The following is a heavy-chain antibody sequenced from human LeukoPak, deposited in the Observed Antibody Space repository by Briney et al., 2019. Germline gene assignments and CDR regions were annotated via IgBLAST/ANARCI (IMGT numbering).Heavy chain of an antibody. J-gene: IGHJ5*02. CDR2: ISGDGGST. D-gene: IGHD1-26*01. CDR1: GFTFDDYA. CDR3: AKDGSGGELQFAYNWFDP. Sequence: GGSLRLSCAASGFTFDDYAMHWVRQAPGKGLEWVSLISGDGGSTYYADSVKGRFTISRDNSKNSLYLQMNSLRTEDTALYYCAKDGSGGELQFAYNWFDPWGQGTLVTVSS. V-gene: IGHV3-43*02.